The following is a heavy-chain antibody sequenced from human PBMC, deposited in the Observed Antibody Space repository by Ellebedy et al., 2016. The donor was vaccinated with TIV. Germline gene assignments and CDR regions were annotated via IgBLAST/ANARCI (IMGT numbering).Heavy chain of an antibody. V-gene: IGHV3-30*18. J-gene: IGHJ4*02. CDR2: ISYDGSNK. Sequence: GGSLRLXCAASGFTFSSYGMHWVRQAPGKGLEWVAVISYDGSNKYYADSVKGRFTISRDNSKNTLYLQMNSLRAEDTAVYYCAKLSHYDFWSGSEPNDYWGQGTLVTVSS. CDR3: AKLSHYDFWSGSEPNDY. CDR1: GFTFSSYG. D-gene: IGHD3-3*01.